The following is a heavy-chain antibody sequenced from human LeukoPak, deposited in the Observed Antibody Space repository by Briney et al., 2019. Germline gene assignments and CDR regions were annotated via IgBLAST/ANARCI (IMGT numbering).Heavy chain of an antibody. CDR1: GGSIRSNDYY. D-gene: IGHD1-26*01. CDR3: ARQPPGGSYFDY. Sequence: SETLSLTCSVSGGSIRSNDYYWGWIRQPPGKGLEWIGSMYYGGSTNYNPSLKSRVTMSVDTSKNQFSLKLSSVTAADTAVYYCARQPPGGSYFDYWGQGTLVTVSS. J-gene: IGHJ4*02. V-gene: IGHV4-39*07. CDR2: MYYGGST.